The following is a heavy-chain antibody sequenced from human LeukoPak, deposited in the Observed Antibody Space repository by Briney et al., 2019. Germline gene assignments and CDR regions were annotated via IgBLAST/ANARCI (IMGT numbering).Heavy chain of an antibody. CDR1: GGSISSGDYY. V-gene: IGHV4-30-4*01. CDR2: IYYSGST. CDR3: ARIFHDILIIYFDY. J-gene: IGHJ4*02. Sequence: PSQTLSLTCTVSGGSISSGDYYWSWVRQPPGKGLEWIGYIYYSGSTYYNPSLKSRVTISVDTSKNQFSLKLSSVTAADTAVYYCARIFHDILIIYFDYWGQGTLVTVSS. D-gene: IGHD3-9*01.